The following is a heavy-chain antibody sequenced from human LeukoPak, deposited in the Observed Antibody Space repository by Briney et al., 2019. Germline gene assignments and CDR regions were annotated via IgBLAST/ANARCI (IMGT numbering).Heavy chain of an antibody. CDR1: GGSISSSNW. D-gene: IGHD6-13*01. J-gene: IGHJ4*02. Sequence: PSETLSLTCGVSGGSISSSNWWSWVRQPPGKGLEWIGEIHPSGEINYKPSLKSRVTISLDKSKNQFSLKMTSVTAADTAIYYCARGKQQLVPPFDYWGQGALVTVSS. V-gene: IGHV4-4*02. CDR3: ARGKQQLVPPFDY. CDR2: IHPSGEI.